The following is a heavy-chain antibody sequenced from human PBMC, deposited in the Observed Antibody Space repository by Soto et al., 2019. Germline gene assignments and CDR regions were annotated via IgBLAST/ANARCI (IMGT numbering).Heavy chain of an antibody. J-gene: IGHJ4*02. D-gene: IGHD3-16*02. V-gene: IGHV1-8*01. CDR1: GYTFTSYD. CDR3: ARVNRGYDYVWGSYRS. Sequence: QVQLVQSGAEVKKPGASVKVSCKASGYTFTSYDINWVRQATGQGLEWMGWMNPNSGNTGYAQKFQGRVTMTRNTSISTAYMELSSLRSEDTAVYYCARVNRGYDYVWGSYRSWGQGTLVTVSS. CDR2: MNPNSGNT.